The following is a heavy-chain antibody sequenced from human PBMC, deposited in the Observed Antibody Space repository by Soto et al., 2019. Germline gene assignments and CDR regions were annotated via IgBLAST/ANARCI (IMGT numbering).Heavy chain of an antibody. CDR3: ARRWRVRNWFYP. V-gene: IGHV3-7*01. CDR1: GFTFSTYW. Sequence: EVLLVESGGGLVQPGGSLRLSCAASGFTFSTYWMSLLRQIPGKGLEWVANINQDGSEKYYVDSVKGRFTISRDNSKNSVYLQMNSLRAEDTGIYYCARRWRVRNWFYPWGQGTLVSVSS. J-gene: IGHJ5*02. D-gene: IGHD3-10*01. CDR2: INQDGSEK.